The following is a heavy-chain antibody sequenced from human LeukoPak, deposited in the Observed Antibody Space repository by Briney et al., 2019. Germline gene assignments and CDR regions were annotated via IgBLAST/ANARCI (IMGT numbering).Heavy chain of an antibody. CDR3: ARMGRYYYDSSGYYVEPQQRDFDY. CDR1: GGSISSYY. CDR2: IYTSGGT. Sequence: SETLSLTCTVSGGSISSYYWSWIRQPAGKGLEWIGRIYTSGGTNYNPSLKSRVTMSVDTSKNQFSLKLSSVTAADTAVYYCARMGRYYYDSSGYYVEPQQRDFDYWGQGTLVTVSS. J-gene: IGHJ4*02. D-gene: IGHD3-22*01. V-gene: IGHV4-4*07.